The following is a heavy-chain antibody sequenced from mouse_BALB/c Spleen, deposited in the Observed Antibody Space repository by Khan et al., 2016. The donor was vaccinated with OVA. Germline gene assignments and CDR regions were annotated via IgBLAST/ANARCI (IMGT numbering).Heavy chain of an antibody. Sequence: EVQLQESGPGLVKPSQSLSLTCTVTGYSITSNYAWNWIRQFPGNKLEWMGYISYSGTTSYNPSLKSRISITRDTSKTQFFLQLNSVTTEDTATNYCARGNYYGYAMDYWGQGTSVTVSS. CDR1: GYSITSNYA. V-gene: IGHV3-2*02. D-gene: IGHD1-1*01. J-gene: IGHJ4*01. CDR2: ISYSGTT. CDR3: ARGNYYGYAMDY.